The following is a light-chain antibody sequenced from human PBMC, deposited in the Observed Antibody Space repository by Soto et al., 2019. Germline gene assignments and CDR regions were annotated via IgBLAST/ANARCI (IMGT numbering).Light chain of an antibody. CDR2: DVS. V-gene: IGLV2-14*01. CDR1: SSDVGGYNY. Sequence: QSALTQPASVSGSPGQSITISCTGTSSDVGGYNYVSWYQRNPGKAPKLMIYDVSNRPSGVSNRFSGSKSGNTASLTISGLQAEDEGDYYCSSYTSSSTHVVFGGGTKLTVL. CDR3: SSYTSSSTHVV. J-gene: IGLJ2*01.